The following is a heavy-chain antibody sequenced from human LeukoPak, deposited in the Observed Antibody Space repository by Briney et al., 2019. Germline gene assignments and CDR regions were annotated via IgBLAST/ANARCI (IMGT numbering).Heavy chain of an antibody. J-gene: IGHJ3*02. CDR2: IYHSGST. CDR1: GYSISSGYY. CDR3: ATRPQRYYDFWSGYYNDAFDI. D-gene: IGHD3-3*01. Sequence: SETLSLTCTVSGYSISSGYYWGWIRQPPGKGLEWIGSIYHSGSTYYDPSLKSRVTISVDTSKNQFSLKLSPVTAADTAVYYCATRPQRYYDFWSGYYNDAFDIWGQGTMVTVSS. V-gene: IGHV4-38-2*02.